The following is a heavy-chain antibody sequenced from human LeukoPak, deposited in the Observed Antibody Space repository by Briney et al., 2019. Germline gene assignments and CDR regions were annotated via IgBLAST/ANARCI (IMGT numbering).Heavy chain of an antibody. D-gene: IGHD2-2*01. CDR3: ARGRDKTTSPAIDY. CDR1: GYTFSGYY. CDR2: ISPKSGDT. V-gene: IGHV1-2*02. J-gene: IGHJ4*02. Sequence: ASVKVSCKASGYTFSGYYIHWVRQAPGQGHEWMGWISPKSGDTNYAQNFQGRVTMTRDTSISTAYMELGRLTSDDTAVYYCARGRDKTTSPAIDYWGQRTLVTVSS.